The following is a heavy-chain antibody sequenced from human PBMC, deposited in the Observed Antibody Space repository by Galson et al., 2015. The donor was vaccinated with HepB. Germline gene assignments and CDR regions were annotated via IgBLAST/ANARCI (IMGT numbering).Heavy chain of an antibody. Sequence: SLRLSCAASGFTFSSYSMNWVRQAPGKGLEWVSSISSSSSYIYYADSVKGRFTISRDNAKNSLYLQMNSLRAEDTAVYYCTTTIFRGSGYQRFDPWGQGTLVTVSS. CDR2: ISSSSSYI. CDR3: TTTIFRGSGYQRFDP. V-gene: IGHV3-21*01. CDR1: GFTFSSYS. J-gene: IGHJ5*02. D-gene: IGHD3-22*01.